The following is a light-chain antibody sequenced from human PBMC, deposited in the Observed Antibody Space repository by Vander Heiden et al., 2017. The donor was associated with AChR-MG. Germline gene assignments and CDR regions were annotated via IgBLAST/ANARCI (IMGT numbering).Light chain of an antibody. Sequence: EIVMTQSPGILSVSTGHRATLSCRASQSVSNNVTWYQQKPGPATRLLIYRASTRATDIPPRFSGSGSETEFTLTISSLQSEDFAAYYCQQYHHWPSFGQGTKVEIK. V-gene: IGKV3-15*01. CDR1: QSVSNN. CDR3: QQYHHWPS. CDR2: RAS. J-gene: IGKJ1*01.